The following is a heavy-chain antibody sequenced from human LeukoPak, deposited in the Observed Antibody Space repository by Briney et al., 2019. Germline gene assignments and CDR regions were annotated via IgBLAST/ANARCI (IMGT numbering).Heavy chain of an antibody. D-gene: IGHD1-7*01. V-gene: IGHV4-38-2*02. CDR2: VYHSGTT. CDR1: GYSTSSDYF. J-gene: IGHJ4*02. CDR3: ARVSPGTADY. Sequence: PSETLSLTCTVSGYSTSSDYFWGWIRQPPGKGLEWIGTVYHSGTTYYNPSLKSRVIISIDTSKGQFSLKLRSVTAADTAVYYCARVSPGTADYWGQGTLVTVSS.